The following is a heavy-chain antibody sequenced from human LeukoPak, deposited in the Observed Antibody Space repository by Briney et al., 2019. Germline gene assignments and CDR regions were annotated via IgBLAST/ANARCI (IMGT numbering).Heavy chain of an antibody. CDR2: IYYSGST. CDR3: ARGPYSSSWYSYYYGMDV. D-gene: IGHD6-13*01. V-gene: IGHV4-31*03. CDR1: GGSVSSGGYY. Sequence: SETLPLTCTVSGGSVSSGGYYWSWIRQHPGKGLEWIGYIYYSGSTYYNPSLKSRVTISVDTSKNQFSLKLSSVTAADTAVYYCARGPYSSSWYSYYYGMDVWGQGTTVTVSS. J-gene: IGHJ6*02.